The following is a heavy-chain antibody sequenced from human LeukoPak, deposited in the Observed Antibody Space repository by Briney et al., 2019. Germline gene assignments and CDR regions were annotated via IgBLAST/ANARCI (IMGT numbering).Heavy chain of an antibody. CDR3: TRGRGTYDILTGYLPGYY. V-gene: IGHV1-8*01. Sequence: GASVKVSCKASGYTFTSYDINWVRQATGQGLEWMGWMNPNSGNTGYAQKFQGRVTMTRNTSISTAYMELSSLRSEDTAVYYCTRGRGTYDILTGYLPGYYWGQGTLVTVSS. CDR1: GYTFTSYD. J-gene: IGHJ4*02. D-gene: IGHD3-9*01. CDR2: MNPNSGNT.